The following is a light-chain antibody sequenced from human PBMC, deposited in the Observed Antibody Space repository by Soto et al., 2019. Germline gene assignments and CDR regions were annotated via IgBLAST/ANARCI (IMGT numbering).Light chain of an antibody. V-gene: IGLV1-51*01. J-gene: IGLJ1*01. CDR3: GTCDTSLPACV. Sequence: QSVLTQPPSVSAAPGQRVTISCSGSASNIGNNSVSWYQQLPGAAPKLLIYDDNNRPSGIPDRFSGSKSGTSATLGITGLQTGDEADYYCGTCDTSLPACVFGPGTNVTVL. CDR2: DDN. CDR1: ASNIGNNS.